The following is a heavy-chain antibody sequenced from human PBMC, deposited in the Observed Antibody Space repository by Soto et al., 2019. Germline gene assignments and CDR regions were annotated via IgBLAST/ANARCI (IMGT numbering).Heavy chain of an antibody. CDR3: AGDIVVVIAATIYYYYGMDV. CDR2: IIPIFGTA. V-gene: IGHV1-69*13. J-gene: IGHJ6*02. D-gene: IGHD2-15*01. Sequence: SVKVSCKASGGTFSSYAISWVRQAPGQGLEWMGGIIPIFGTANYAQKFQGRVTITADESTSTAYMELSSLRSEDTAVYYCAGDIVVVIAATIYYYYGMDVWGQGTTVTVSS. CDR1: GGTFSSYA.